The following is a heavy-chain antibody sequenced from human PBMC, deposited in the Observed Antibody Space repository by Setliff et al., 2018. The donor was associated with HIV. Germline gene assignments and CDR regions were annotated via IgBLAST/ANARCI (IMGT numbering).Heavy chain of an antibody. CDR1: GYTFTTYG. D-gene: IGHD3-10*01. J-gene: IGHJ6*02. CDR2: INSYNGNT. Sequence: ASVKVSCKASGYTFTTYGVNWVRQAPGQGLEWMGWINSYNGNTTFAQKFQGRVTMTTDTSTTTAFMELRSLKADDTGISYCSRSGVPPYYYYGMDVWGQGTTVTVSS. V-gene: IGHV1-18*04. CDR3: SRSGVPPYYYYGMDV.